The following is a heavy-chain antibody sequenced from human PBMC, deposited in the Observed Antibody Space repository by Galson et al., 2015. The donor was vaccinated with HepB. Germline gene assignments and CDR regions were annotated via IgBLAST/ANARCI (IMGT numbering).Heavy chain of an antibody. J-gene: IGHJ3*02. CDR2: IYWNNNK. CDR1: GFSLTTNGVG. D-gene: IGHD1-26*01. V-gene: IGHV2-5*01. CDR3: AHRRGTAIPGAFDI. Sequence: PALVKPTQTLTLTCTFSGFSLTTNGVGVGWIRQPPGKALEWLALIYWNNNKRYSPSLESRLTITKDTSKNQVVLTMTNMDPVDTATYYCAHRRGTAIPGAFDIWGQGTLVTVSS.